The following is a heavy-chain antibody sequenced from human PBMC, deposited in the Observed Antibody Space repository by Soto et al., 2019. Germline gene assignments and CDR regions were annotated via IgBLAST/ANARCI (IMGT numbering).Heavy chain of an antibody. Sequence: GGSLRLSCAASGFTFSSYGMHWVRQAPGKGLEWVAVISYDGSNKYYADSVKGRFTISRDNSKNTLYLQMNSLRAEDTAVYYCAKDYSPYRSSSSWVYWGQGTLVTSPQ. CDR2: ISYDGSNK. D-gene: IGHD6-6*01. V-gene: IGHV3-30*18. CDR1: GFTFSSYG. J-gene: IGHJ4*02. CDR3: AKDYSPYRSSSSWVY.